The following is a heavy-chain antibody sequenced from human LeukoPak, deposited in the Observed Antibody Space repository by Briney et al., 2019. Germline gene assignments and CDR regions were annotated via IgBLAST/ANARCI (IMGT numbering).Heavy chain of an antibody. V-gene: IGHV3-74*03. J-gene: IGHJ4*02. CDR1: GFSFSSDW. CDR3: ARVIVGATGSDY. Sequence: GGSLRLSCEASGFSFSSDWMSWVRQPPGKGLMWVSRINTDGDNIQYADSVKGRFIISRDNAKNTLYLQLNSLRAEDTAVYYCARVIVGATGSDYWGQGTLVTVSS. D-gene: IGHD1-26*01. CDR2: INTDGDNI.